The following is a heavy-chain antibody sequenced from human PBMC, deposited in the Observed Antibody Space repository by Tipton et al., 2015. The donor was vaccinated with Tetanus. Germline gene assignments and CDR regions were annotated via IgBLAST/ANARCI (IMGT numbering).Heavy chain of an antibody. V-gene: IGHV3-48*02. CDR1: GFNFKTLD. CDR2: ISSSGTTM. CDR3: VNFATS. Sequence: GSLRLSCAASGFNFKTLDINWVRQAPGKGLEWISYISSSGTTMYYADSVKGRFTISRDNDKNSLFLQMNSLRDEDTAVYYCVNFATSWGQGTLVTVSS. J-gene: IGHJ5*02.